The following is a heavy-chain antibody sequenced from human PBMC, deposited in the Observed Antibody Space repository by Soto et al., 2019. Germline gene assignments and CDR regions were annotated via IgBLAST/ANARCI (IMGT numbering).Heavy chain of an antibody. Sequence: GGSLRLSCAASGFTFSNAWMNWVRQAPGKGLEWVGRIKSKTDGGTTDYAAPVKGRFTISRDDSKNTLYLQMNSLKTEDTAVYYCTTDLPWDDFWSGPYYYGMDVWGQGTTVTVS. CDR1: GFTFSNAW. D-gene: IGHD3-3*01. J-gene: IGHJ6*02. V-gene: IGHV3-15*07. CDR3: TTDLPWDDFWSGPYYYGMDV. CDR2: IKSKTDGGTT.